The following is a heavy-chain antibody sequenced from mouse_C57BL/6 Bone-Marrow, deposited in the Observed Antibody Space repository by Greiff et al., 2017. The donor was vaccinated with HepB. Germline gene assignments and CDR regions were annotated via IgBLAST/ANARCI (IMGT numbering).Heavy chain of an antibody. CDR3: ARGALNYYGSSRFDY. CDR1: GYTFTSYW. CDR2: IYPGSGST. V-gene: IGHV1-55*01. J-gene: IGHJ2*01. Sequence: QVQLQQPGAELVKPGASVKMSCKASGYTFTSYWITWVKQRPGQGLEWIGDIYPGSGSTNYNEKFKSKATLTVDTSSSTAYMQLSSLTSEDSAVYYCARGALNYYGSSRFDYWGQGTTLTVAS. D-gene: IGHD1-1*01.